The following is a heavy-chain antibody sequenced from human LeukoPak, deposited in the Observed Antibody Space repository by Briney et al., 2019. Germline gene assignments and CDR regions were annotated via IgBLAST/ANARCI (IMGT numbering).Heavy chain of an antibody. CDR3: ARAPGSYYDSSGYYY. V-gene: IGHV1-18*01. D-gene: IGHD3-22*01. J-gene: IGHJ4*02. CDR2: ISAYNGNT. Sequence: ASVKVSCKASGYTFTSYGISWVRQAPGQGLEWMGWISAYNGNTNYAQKLQGRVTMTTDTSTSTAYMELRSLRSDDTAAYYCARAPGSYYDSSGYYYWGQGTLVTVSS. CDR1: GYTFTSYG.